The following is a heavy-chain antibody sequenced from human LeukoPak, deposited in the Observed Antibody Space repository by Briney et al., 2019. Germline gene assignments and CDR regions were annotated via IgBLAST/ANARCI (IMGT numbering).Heavy chain of an antibody. CDR2: ISYNGSNK. Sequence: PGGSLRLSCAASGFTFSSYAMSWVRQAPGTGLEWVAIISYNGSNKYYADSVKGRFTISRDNSKNTLYLQMNSLRAEDTAVYFCARDPTIAAVGHLFDYWGQGTLVTVSS. V-gene: IGHV3-30-3*01. D-gene: IGHD6-13*01. J-gene: IGHJ4*02. CDR1: GFTFSSYA. CDR3: ARDPTIAAVGHLFDY.